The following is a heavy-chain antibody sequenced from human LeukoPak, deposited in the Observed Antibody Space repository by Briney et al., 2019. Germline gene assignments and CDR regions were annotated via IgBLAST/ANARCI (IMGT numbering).Heavy chain of an antibody. V-gene: IGHV1-69*04. CDR2: IIPILGIA. Sequence: SVKVSCKASGGTFSSYAISWVRQAPGQGLEWMGRIIPILGIANYAQKLQGRVTMTTDTSTSTAYMELRSLRSDDTAVYYCAREEKTYYDFWSKWYYFDYWGQGTLVTVSS. D-gene: IGHD3-3*01. J-gene: IGHJ4*02. CDR1: GGTFSSYA. CDR3: AREEKTYYDFWSKWYYFDY.